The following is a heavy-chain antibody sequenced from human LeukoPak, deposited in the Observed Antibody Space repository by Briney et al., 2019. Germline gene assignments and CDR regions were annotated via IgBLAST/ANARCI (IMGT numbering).Heavy chain of an antibody. D-gene: IGHD1-26*01. Sequence: ASVKVSCKASGYTLTSYYMHWVRQAPGQGLEWMVIINTNSGSTRYAQKFQGRVSMTRDTSTSTDYMELSSRRSEDTAVYYCARDLGSGSYQSFYFVYWGQGTLVTVSS. CDR2: INTNSGST. J-gene: IGHJ4*02. CDR1: GYTLTSYY. CDR3: ARDLGSGSYQSFYFVY. V-gene: IGHV1-46*01.